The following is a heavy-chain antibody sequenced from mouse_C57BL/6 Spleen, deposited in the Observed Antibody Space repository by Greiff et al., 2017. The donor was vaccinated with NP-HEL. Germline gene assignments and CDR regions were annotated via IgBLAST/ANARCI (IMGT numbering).Heavy chain of an antibody. D-gene: IGHD1-1*01. CDR1: GYAFSSSW. CDR2: IYPGDGDT. CDR3: AYACYSRIYQSAMDY. V-gene: IGHV1-82*01. Sequence: QVQLQQSGPELVKPGASVKISCKASGYAFSSSWMNWVKQRPGKGLEWIGRIYPGDGDTNYNGKFKGKATLTADKSSSTAYIHIRSLTSEYSAVYVCAYACYSRIYQSAMDYRGHGPSVTASS. J-gene: IGHJ4*01.